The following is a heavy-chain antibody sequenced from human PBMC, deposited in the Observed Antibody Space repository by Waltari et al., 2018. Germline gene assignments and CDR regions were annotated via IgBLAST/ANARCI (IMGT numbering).Heavy chain of an antibody. J-gene: IGHJ6*02. V-gene: IGHV3-74*01. Sequence: EEQLVESGGGLVQPGESLRLSCAASGFTFSRYWMDWVRQAPGRGLVWGARINSDRRSTSDAESVKGRFTISRDNAKNTLYVQMNRRRAEDTAVYYCARVATKTYSSPVPGRPYYYGMDVWGQGTTVTVSS. CDR3: ARVATKTYSSPVPGRPYYYGMDV. D-gene: IGHD6-13*01. CDR2: INSDRRST. CDR1: GFTFSRYW.